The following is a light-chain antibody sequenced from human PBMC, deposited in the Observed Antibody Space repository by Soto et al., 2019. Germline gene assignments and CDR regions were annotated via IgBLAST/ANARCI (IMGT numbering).Light chain of an antibody. CDR1: SSDVGGYNF. V-gene: IGLV2-14*01. J-gene: IGLJ2*01. CDR2: EVS. CDR3: SSYASGSTLVV. Sequence: QSVLTQPASVSGSRGQSITISCTGTSSDVGGYNFVSWYQQHTGRAPKLIIHEVSNRPSGVSSRFSGSKSGNTASLTISRLQAEDEADYYCSSYASGSTLVVFGGGTKLTVL.